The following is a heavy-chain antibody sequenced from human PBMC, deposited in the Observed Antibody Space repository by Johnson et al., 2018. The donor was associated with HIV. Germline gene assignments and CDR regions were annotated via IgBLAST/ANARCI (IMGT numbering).Heavy chain of an antibody. J-gene: IGHJ3*02. Sequence: EKLVESGGGVVRPGGSLRLSCAASGFTFDDYGLSWVRQAPGEGLAWVSVIYTGDCTSYADSVQGRFTIHTDTSTHTLYLQMNALRAEDTAVSYCAISIPRPGWGDAFDMWGQGTMVTVSA. CDR2: IYTGDCT. V-gene: IGHV3-66*01. D-gene: IGHD3-16*01. CDR1: GFTFDDYG. CDR3: AISIPRPGWGDAFDM.